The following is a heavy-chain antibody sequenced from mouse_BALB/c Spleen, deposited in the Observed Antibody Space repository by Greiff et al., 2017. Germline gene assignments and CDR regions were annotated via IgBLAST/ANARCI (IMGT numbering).Heavy chain of an antibody. V-gene: IGHV1-14*01. CDR3: ARNDGYAWFAY. J-gene: IGHJ3*01. CDR2: INPYNDGT. CDR1: GYTFTSYV. D-gene: IGHD2-3*01. Sequence: EVQLVESGPELVKPGASVKMSCKASGYTFTSYVMHWVKQKPGQGLEWIGYINPYNDGTKYNEKFKGKATLTSDKSSSTAYMELSSLTSEDSAVYYCARNDGYAWFAYWGQGTLVTVSA.